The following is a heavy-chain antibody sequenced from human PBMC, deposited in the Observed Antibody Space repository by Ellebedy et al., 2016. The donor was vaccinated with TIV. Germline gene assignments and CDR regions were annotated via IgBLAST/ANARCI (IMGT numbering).Heavy chain of an antibody. CDR2: IKQDGSET. J-gene: IGHJ5*01. CDR1: GFTFTSYW. V-gene: IGHV3-7*03. Sequence: GGSLRLSCAASGFTFTSYWMTWVRQAPGKGLEWVANIKQDGSETHYVGSVKGRFSISRDNTQNSLFLQMHGPRAEDTAVFYCARGRVGWFDYWGQGTLVTVSS. CDR3: ARGRVGWFDY.